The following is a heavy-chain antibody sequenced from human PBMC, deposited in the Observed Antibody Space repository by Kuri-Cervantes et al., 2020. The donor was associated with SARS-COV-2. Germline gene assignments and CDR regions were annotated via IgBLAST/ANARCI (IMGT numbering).Heavy chain of an antibody. CDR2: IYYSGST. V-gene: IGHV4-61*01. CDR3: ARVGKYCSGGSCYPPNWFDP. Sequence: SETLSLTCTVSGGPVSSGSYYWSWIRQPPGKGLEWIGYIYYSGSTNYNPSLKSRVTISVDTSKNQFSLKLSSVTAADTAVYYCARVGKYCSGGSCYPPNWFDPWGQGTLVTVSS. D-gene: IGHD2-15*01. J-gene: IGHJ5*02. CDR1: GGPVSSGSYY.